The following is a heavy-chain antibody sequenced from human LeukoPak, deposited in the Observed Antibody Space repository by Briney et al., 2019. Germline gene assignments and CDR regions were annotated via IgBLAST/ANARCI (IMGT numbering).Heavy chain of an antibody. D-gene: IGHD3-22*01. J-gene: IGHJ4*02. CDR1: GFTFSSYG. V-gene: IGHV3-30*03. Sequence: GGSLRLSCAVSGFTFSSYGMHWVRQAPGKGLEWVAVISYDGSNKYYADSVKGRFTISRDNSKNTLYLQMNSLRAEDTAVYYCARGQYYYDSSGYPDLVDYWGQGTLVTVSS. CDR3: ARGQYYYDSSGYPDLVDY. CDR2: ISYDGSNK.